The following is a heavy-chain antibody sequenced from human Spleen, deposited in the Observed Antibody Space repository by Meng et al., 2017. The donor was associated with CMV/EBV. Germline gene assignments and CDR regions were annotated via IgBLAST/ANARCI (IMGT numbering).Heavy chain of an antibody. D-gene: IGHD1-26*01. J-gene: IGHJ3*02. CDR2: ISSSSSYI. CDR1: GFTFSSFT. V-gene: IGHV3-21*04. CDR3: SRDIGGAIYDLFDI. Sequence: GESLKISCAASGFTFSSFTMNWVRQAPGKGLEWISSISSSSSYIYYADSVKGRFTISRDNSKNTVYLQMNSLRAEDTAVYYCSRDIGGAIYDLFDIWGQGTMVTVSS.